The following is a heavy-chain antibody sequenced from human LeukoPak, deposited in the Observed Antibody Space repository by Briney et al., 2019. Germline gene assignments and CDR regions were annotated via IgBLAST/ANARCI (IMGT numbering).Heavy chain of an antibody. D-gene: IGHD6-19*01. Sequence: PGGSLRLSCATSGFTVSSNYMSWVRQAPGKGLEWVSVIYDSGTTYYADSVKGRFLIFRDTSKNTVDLQMNSLRVEDTAVYYCVSGSGWIFDYWGQGTLVTVSS. CDR1: GFTVSSNY. V-gene: IGHV3-53*01. CDR3: VSGSGWIFDY. CDR2: IYDSGTT. J-gene: IGHJ4*02.